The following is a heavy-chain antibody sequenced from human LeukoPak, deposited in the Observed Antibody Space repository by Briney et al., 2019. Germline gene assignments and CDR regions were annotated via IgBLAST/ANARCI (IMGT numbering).Heavy chain of an antibody. V-gene: IGHV1-69*06. J-gene: IGHJ4*02. CDR1: GGTFSSYA. Sequence: ASVKVSCKASGGTFSSYAISWVRQAPGQGLEWMGGIIPIFGTANYVQKFQGRVTITADKSTSTAYMELSSLRSEDTAVYYCARARGIITMVRGVINYFDYWGQGTLVTVSS. CDR3: ARARGIITMVRGVINYFDY. D-gene: IGHD3-10*01. CDR2: IIPIFGTA.